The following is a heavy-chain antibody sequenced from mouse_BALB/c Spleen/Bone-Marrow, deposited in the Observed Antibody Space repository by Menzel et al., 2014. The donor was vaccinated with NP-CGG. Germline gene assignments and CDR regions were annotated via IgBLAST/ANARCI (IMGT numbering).Heavy chain of an antibody. CDR3: ARNWVYFDY. Sequence: VQLQQSGAELVKPGAPVKLSCKASGYTFTSYWMNWVKQRPGRGLEWIGRIDPSDSETHYNQKFKDKATLTVDKSSSTDYIQLSSLTSEDSAVYYCARNWVYFDYWGQGTTLTVSS. CDR1: GYTFTSYW. J-gene: IGHJ2*01. CDR2: IDPSDSET. D-gene: IGHD4-1*01. V-gene: IGHV1-69*02.